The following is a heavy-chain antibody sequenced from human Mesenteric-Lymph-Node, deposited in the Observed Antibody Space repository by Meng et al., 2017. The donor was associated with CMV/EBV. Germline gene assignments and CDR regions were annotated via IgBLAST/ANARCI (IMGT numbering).Heavy chain of an antibody. CDR2: ISGGST. CDR3: ARRHSSSWAYNWFDP. J-gene: IGHJ5*02. V-gene: IGHV3-38-3*01. Sequence: GESLKISCAASGFTVSSNEMSWVRQAPGKGLEWVSSISGGSTYYADSRKGRFTISRDNSKNTLHLQMNSLRAEDTAVYYCARRHSSSWAYNWFDPWGQGTLVTVSS. D-gene: IGHD6-13*01. CDR1: GFTVSSNE.